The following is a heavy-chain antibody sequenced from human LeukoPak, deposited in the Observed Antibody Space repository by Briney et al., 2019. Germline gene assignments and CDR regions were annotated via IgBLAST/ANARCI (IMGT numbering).Heavy chain of an antibody. CDR2: VYYGGIT. D-gene: IGHD6-13*01. CDR1: GASISSYY. CDR3: ASGPYPAAGTDHQFDY. V-gene: IGHV4-59*01. Sequence: SETLSLTCTVSGASISSYYWSWIRQPPGKGLEWIGYVYYGGITHYNPSLKSRVTISADTSKNQFSLKLTSVTAADTAVYYCASGPYPAAGTDHQFDYWGQGPLATVFS. J-gene: IGHJ4*02.